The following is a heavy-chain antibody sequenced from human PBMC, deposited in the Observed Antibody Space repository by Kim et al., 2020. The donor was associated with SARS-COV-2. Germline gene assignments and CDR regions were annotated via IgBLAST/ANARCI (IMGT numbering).Heavy chain of an antibody. CDR3: ARDRSTRANDAFDI. CDR1: GGSISSGDYY. D-gene: IGHD4-17*01. Sequence: SETLSLTCTVSGGSISSGDYYWSWIRQPPGKGLEWIGYIYYSGSTYYNPSLKSRVTISVDTSKNQFSLKLSSVTAADTAVYYCARDRSTRANDAFDIWGQGTMVTVSS. CDR2: IYYSGST. V-gene: IGHV4-30-4*01. J-gene: IGHJ3*02.